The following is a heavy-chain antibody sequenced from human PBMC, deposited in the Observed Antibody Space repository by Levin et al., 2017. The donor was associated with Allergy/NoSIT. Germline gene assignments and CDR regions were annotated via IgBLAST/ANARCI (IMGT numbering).Heavy chain of an antibody. CDR1: GFTFSSYS. CDR3: ARVFGSFTIFGVAPTYDY. J-gene: IGHJ4*02. CDR2: ISSSSSYI. V-gene: IGHV3-21*01. D-gene: IGHD3-3*01. Sequence: GGSLRLSCAASGFTFSSYSMNWVRQAPGKGLEWVSSISSSSSYIYYADSVKGRFIISRDNAKNSLYLQMNSLRAEDTAVYYCARVFGSFTIFGVAPTYDYWGQGTLVTVSS.